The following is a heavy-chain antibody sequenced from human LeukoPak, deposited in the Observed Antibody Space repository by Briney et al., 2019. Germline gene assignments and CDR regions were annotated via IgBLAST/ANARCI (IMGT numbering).Heavy chain of an antibody. CDR2: IYYSGST. CDR1: GGSISSSSYY. V-gene: IGHV4-39*01. J-gene: IGHJ5*02. CDR3: ARCGKRVGYYDSSGYFSYNWFDP. Sequence: SETLSLTCTVSGGSISSSSYYWGWIRQPPGKGLEWIGSIYYSGSTYYNPSLKSRVTISVDTSKNQFSLKLSSVTAADTAVYYCARCGKRVGYYDSSGYFSYNWFDPWGQGTLVTVSS. D-gene: IGHD3-22*01.